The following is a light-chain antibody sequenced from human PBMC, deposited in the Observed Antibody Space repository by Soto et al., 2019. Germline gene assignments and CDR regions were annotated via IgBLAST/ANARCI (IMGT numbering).Light chain of an antibody. V-gene: IGKV4-1*01. CDR1: QSVLNLSKNKNY. CDR2: GAS. CDR3: QQFYSIPLT. Sequence: DIVMTQSPDSLAVSLGERATINCKSSQSVLNLSKNKNYLAWYQQKPGHPPRLLIYGASIREYGVPDRFSGSGSGTDFTLTISSLQAEDVALYYCQQFYSIPLTFGGGTKVEIK. J-gene: IGKJ4*01.